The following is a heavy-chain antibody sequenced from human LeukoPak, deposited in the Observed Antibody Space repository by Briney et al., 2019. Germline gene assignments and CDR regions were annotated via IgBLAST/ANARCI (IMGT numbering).Heavy chain of an antibody. CDR1: GFTFSTYA. Sequence: GRSLRLSCAASGFTFSTYAMHWVRQAPGKGLEWVAVISYDGSNKYYADSVKGRFTISRDNSKNTLYLQMNTLRAEDTAVYYCARGRVVGTTMVFFNYWGQGTLVTVSS. CDR3: ARGRVVGTTMVFFNY. D-gene: IGHD1-26*01. V-gene: IGHV3-30*03. J-gene: IGHJ4*02. CDR2: ISYDGSNK.